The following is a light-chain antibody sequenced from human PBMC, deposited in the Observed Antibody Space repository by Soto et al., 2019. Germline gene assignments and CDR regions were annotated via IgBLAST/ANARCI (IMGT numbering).Light chain of an antibody. Sequence: VLTQSPGTLSLSPGERATLSCRASQSVNSRLAWYHHKPGEAPRLLISDTSIRAPGIPDRFSGSGSGRDFTLTISSLEPEDFALYFCQQYVVGSLLSCGRVTRLEIK. J-gene: IGKJ5*01. CDR1: QSVNSR. CDR3: QQYVVGSLLS. CDR2: DTS. V-gene: IGKV3-20*01.